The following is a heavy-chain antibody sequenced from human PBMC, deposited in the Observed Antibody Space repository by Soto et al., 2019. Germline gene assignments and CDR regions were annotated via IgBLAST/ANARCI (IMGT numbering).Heavy chain of an antibody. D-gene: IGHD2-15*01. CDR2: ISGSGGST. Sequence: GGSLRLSCAASGFTFSSYAMSWVRQAPGKGLEWVSAISGSGGSTYYADSVKGRFTISRDNSKNTLYLQMNSPRAEDTAVYYCAKGLNLVVAAYFDYWGQGTLVTVSS. CDR1: GFTFSSYA. CDR3: AKGLNLVVAAYFDY. V-gene: IGHV3-23*01. J-gene: IGHJ4*02.